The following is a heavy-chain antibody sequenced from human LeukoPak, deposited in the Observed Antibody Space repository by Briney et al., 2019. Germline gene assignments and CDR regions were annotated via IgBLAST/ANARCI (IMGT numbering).Heavy chain of an antibody. Sequence: GASVKVSCKASGGTFNTYPISWVRQAPGQGLEWMGGIIPVFGTANYPQKFHGRITITADESTNTAYMELSSLRSDDTAVYYCARGEPLRQNYYDGSSWDRQYWGQGTLVTVSS. D-gene: IGHD3-22*01. CDR3: ARGEPLRQNYYDGSSWDRQY. V-gene: IGHV1-69*01. CDR1: GGTFNTYP. CDR2: IIPVFGTA. J-gene: IGHJ1*01.